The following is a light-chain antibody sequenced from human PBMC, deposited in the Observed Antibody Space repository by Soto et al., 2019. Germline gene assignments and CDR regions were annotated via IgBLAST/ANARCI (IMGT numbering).Light chain of an antibody. CDR2: GAS. CDR1: QSVSTNY. Sequence: EIVLTQSPGTLSLSPGERVTLSCRASQSVSTNYLTWYQQKPGQAPRLLIYGASSRATGIPDRFSGSGSGTDFTLTISRLEPEDFAVYYCQQYGSSPRAITFGQGTRLEIK. CDR3: QQYGSSPRAIT. J-gene: IGKJ5*01. V-gene: IGKV3-20*01.